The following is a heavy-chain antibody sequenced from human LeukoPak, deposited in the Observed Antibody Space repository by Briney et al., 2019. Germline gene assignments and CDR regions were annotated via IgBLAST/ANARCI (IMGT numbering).Heavy chain of an antibody. CDR3: AKGVGLLDAFDV. CDR2: ISGSGANT. D-gene: IGHD3/OR15-3a*01. V-gene: IGHV3-23*01. CDR1: GFTFSTYA. Sequence: GGSLRLSCAASGFTFSTYAMSWVRQAPGKGLEWVSTISGSGANTYYADSVKGRFTISRDNSRNTLYLHMNSLRAGDTAVYYCAKGVGLLDAFDVWGQGTMVTVSS. J-gene: IGHJ3*01.